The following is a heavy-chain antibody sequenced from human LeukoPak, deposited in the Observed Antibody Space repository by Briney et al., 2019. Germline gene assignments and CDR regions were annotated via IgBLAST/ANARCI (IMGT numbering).Heavy chain of an antibody. CDR3: AREGATTFHAFDI. V-gene: IGHV1-46*01. J-gene: IGHJ3*02. CDR2: INPSGGST. CDR1: GYTFTSYY. D-gene: IGHD1-26*01. Sequence: ASVKVSCKASGYTFTSYYMHWVRQAPGQGLEWMGIINPSGGSTSYTQKFQGRVTMTRDTSTSTVYMELSSLRSEDTAVYYCAREGATTFHAFDIWGQGTMVTVSS.